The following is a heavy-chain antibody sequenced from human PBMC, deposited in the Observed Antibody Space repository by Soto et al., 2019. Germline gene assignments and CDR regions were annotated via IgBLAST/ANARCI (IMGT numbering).Heavy chain of an antibody. J-gene: IGHJ4*02. CDR1: GASISYGGFS. CDR3: ARGGGYDSFDY. Sequence: SETLSLTCTLSGASISYGGFSWSWIRQSPGKGLEWIGYISHLESTYFHPSFKSRLTMSIDRTRNQFSLKLSSVTAADMAVYYCARGGGYDSFDYWGQGVLVTVSS. CDR2: ISHLEST. D-gene: IGHD5-12*01. V-gene: IGHV4-30-2*06.